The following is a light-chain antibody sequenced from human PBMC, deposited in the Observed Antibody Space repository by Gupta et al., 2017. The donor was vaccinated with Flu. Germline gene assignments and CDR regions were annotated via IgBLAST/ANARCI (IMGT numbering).Light chain of an antibody. CDR2: SAA. V-gene: IGLV8-61*01. CDR3: VLYMVSGVNWV. J-gene: IGLJ3*02. CDR1: SGSVSTSNY. Sequence: QTVVTQEPSFSVSPGGTVTLTCGLSSGSVSTSNYPSWYQQTPGQAPRTLIYSAATRSSGVPDRFSGSVIGNKAALTITGAHADDESDYYCVLYMVSGVNWVFGGGTKLTVL.